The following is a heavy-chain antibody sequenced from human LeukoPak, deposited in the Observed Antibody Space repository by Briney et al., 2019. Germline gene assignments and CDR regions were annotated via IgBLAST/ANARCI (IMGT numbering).Heavy chain of an antibody. J-gene: IGHJ6*03. CDR2: FYTSGSI. CDR3: ARVVLVPAAPYYHYYYMDV. D-gene: IGHD2-2*01. Sequence: PSETLSLTCTVSGGSISDYYWSWIRQPAGKGLERIGRFYTSGSINYNTSLKSRVTMSVDTSKNQLSLQLSSVTAADTAVYHCARVVLVPAAPYYHYYYMDVWGKGTTVTVSS. V-gene: IGHV4-4*07. CDR1: GGSISDYY.